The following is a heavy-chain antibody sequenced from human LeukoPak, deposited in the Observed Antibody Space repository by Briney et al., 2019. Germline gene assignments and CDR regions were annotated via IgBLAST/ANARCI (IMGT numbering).Heavy chain of an antibody. CDR1: GFTFDLYA. CDR2: MSHDGSNK. V-gene: IGHV3-30*04. J-gene: IGHJ4*02. D-gene: IGHD2-15*01. Sequence: GGSLRLSCAASGFTFDLYAMHWVRQAPGRGLEWVAVMSHDGSNKYYAESVKGRFTISRDNSRNTLHLQMSSLRVADTAVYYCARDQVELCSSGSCYVIDNWGPGTLVAVSS. CDR3: ARDQVELCSSGSCYVIDN.